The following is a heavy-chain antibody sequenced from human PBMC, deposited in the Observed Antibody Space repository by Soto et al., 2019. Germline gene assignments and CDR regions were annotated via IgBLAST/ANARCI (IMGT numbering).Heavy chain of an antibody. D-gene: IGHD1-20*01. Sequence: SETLSLTCTVSGGSISSGDYYWSWIRQPPGKSLEWIGYIYYSGITNYNPSLKSRVTISVDTSKNQFSLKLSSVTAADTAVYYCARYKSNYYYGMDVWGQGTTVTVSS. CDR1: GGSISSGDYY. J-gene: IGHJ6*02. CDR2: IYYSGIT. V-gene: IGHV4-61*08. CDR3: ARYKSNYYYGMDV.